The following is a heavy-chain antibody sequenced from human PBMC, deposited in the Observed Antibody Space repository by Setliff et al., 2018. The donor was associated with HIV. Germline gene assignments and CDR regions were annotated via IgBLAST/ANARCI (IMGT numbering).Heavy chain of an antibody. Sequence: GASVKVSCKASGYTFTNYAMHWVRQAPGQGLEWMGWFNPDTYASNYAQKFQGRVTMTRDTSISTAYMDLSRLRSDDTAVYYCATGGLSRWLVRGDAFDYWGQGTLVTVSS. V-gene: IGHV1-2*02. CDR1: GYTFTNYA. D-gene: IGHD6-19*01. CDR3: ATGGLSRWLVRGDAFDY. CDR2: FNPDTYAS. J-gene: IGHJ4*02.